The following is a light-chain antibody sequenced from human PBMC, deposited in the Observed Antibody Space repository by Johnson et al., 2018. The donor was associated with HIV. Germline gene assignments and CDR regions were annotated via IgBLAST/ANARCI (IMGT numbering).Light chain of an antibody. CDR3: GTWDSSLSAYV. J-gene: IGLJ1*01. CDR2: ENN. V-gene: IGLV1-51*02. Sequence: QSVLTQPPSVSAAPGQKVTFSCSGSSSNIGENFVSWYQHLPGTAPKLLIYENNKRPSGIPARFSGSKSGTSATLGITGLQTGDEADYYCGTWDSSLSAYVFGTGTKVTVL. CDR1: SSNIGENF.